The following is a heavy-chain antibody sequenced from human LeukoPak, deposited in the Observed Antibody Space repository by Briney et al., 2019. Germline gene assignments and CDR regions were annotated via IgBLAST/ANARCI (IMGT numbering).Heavy chain of an antibody. CDR3: ARGRGVVVPAAIVGHYYYYYMDV. Sequence: SETLSLTCAVYGGSFSGYYWSWIRQPPGKGLEWIGEINHSGSTNYNPSLKSRVTISVDTSKNQFSLKLSSVTAADTAVYYWARGRGVVVPAAIVGHYYYYYMDVWGKGTTVTVSS. D-gene: IGHD2-2*01. V-gene: IGHV4-34*01. CDR2: INHSGST. CDR1: GGSFSGYY. J-gene: IGHJ6*03.